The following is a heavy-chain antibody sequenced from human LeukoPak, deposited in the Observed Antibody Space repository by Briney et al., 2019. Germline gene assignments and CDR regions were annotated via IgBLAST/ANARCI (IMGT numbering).Heavy chain of an antibody. CDR2: ISSSSYI. D-gene: IGHD6-13*01. V-gene: IGHV3-21*01. J-gene: IGHJ4*02. CDR3: AINRRLYSSSWYPFDY. Sequence: PGGSLRLSCAASGFTFSSYSMNWVRQAPGKGLEWVSSISSSSYIYYADSVKGRFTISRDNAKNSLYLQMNSLRAEDTAVYYCAINRRLYSSSWYPFDYWGQGTLVTVSS. CDR1: GFTFSSYS.